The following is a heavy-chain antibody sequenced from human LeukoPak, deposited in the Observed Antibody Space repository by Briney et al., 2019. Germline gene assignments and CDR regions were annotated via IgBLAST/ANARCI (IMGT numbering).Heavy chain of an antibody. CDR2: IKGKTDGGTT. CDR3: TTGYNYLAY. J-gene: IGHJ4*02. CDR1: GFTFSNAW. Sequence: GGSLRLSCAASGFTFSNAWMSWVRQAPGKGLEWVGLIKGKTDGGTTDFAAPVKGRFSISKDESKNTLYLQMNSLKTEDTGVYYCTTGYNYLAYWGQGTLVTVSS. V-gene: IGHV3-15*01. D-gene: IGHD5-18*01.